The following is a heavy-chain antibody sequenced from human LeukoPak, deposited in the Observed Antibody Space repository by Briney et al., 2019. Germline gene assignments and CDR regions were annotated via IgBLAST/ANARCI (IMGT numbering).Heavy chain of an antibody. V-gene: IGHV6-1*01. D-gene: IGHD3-16*01. CDR2: TYFRSKWYY. CDR1: GDSVSSNSAA. Sequence: SQTLSLTCAISGDSVSSNSAAWVWFRQSPSSGLEWLARTYFRSKWYYDYAVSVRSRIVISPDTSKNQFSLQLNSVTPDDTAVFFCARSAVGGHNDFWGQGTLVTVSS. CDR3: ARSAVGGHNDF. J-gene: IGHJ4*02.